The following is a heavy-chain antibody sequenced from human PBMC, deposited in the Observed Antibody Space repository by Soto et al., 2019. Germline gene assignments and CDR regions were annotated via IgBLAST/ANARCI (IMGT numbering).Heavy chain of an antibody. D-gene: IGHD6-6*01. V-gene: IGHV1-69*06. CDR1: GGTFSSYA. Sequence: QVQLVQSGAEVKKPGSSVKVSCKASGGTFSSYAISWVRQAPGQGLEWMGAIIPIFGTANYAQKFQGRVTIAADKSTSTAYMELSSLRSEDTAVYYCAREDSRSSAYYYGRDVWGQGTTVTVSS. CDR3: AREDSRSSAYYYGRDV. J-gene: IGHJ6*02. CDR2: IIPIFGTA.